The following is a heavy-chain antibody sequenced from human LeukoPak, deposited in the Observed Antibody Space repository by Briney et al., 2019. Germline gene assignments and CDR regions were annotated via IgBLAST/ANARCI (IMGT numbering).Heavy chain of an antibody. D-gene: IGHD6-13*01. Sequence: GESLKISCKGSGYSFTSYWIGWVRQMPGKGLEWMGIIYPGDSDTRHSPSFQGQVTISADKSISTAYLQWSSLKASDTAMYYCARGQQLTYNWFGPWGQGTLVTVSS. CDR1: GYSFTSYW. V-gene: IGHV5-51*01. CDR2: IYPGDSDT. CDR3: ARGQQLTYNWFGP. J-gene: IGHJ5*02.